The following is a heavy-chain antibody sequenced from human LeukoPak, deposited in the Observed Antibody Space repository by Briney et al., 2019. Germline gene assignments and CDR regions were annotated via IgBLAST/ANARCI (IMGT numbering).Heavy chain of an antibody. V-gene: IGHV3-23*01. CDR1: GFTFTNYA. Sequence: GGSLRLSRAASGFTFTNYAMSWVRQAPGKGLAGVSTISGSGSSAYFADSVKGRFTISRDNSENTLYLQMNSLRVEDTAVYYCAKGREPYGDSRFDYWGQGTLVTVSS. J-gene: IGHJ4*02. D-gene: IGHD4-17*01. CDR3: AKGREPYGDSRFDY. CDR2: ISGSGSSA.